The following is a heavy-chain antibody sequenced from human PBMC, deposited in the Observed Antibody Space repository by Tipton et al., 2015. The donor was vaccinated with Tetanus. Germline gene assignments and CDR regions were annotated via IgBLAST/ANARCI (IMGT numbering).Heavy chain of an antibody. Sequence: SLRLSCAASGFTVSSYQMTWVRQAPGKGLEWVSVIYSDGSTYYADSVKGRFTTSRDNLKNTLSLQMNSLRAEDTAVYYCARGLGVDYWGQGTLVTVSS. D-gene: IGHD7-27*01. J-gene: IGHJ4*02. CDR3: ARGLGVDY. CDR2: IYSDGST. V-gene: IGHV3-53*01. CDR1: GFTVSSYQ.